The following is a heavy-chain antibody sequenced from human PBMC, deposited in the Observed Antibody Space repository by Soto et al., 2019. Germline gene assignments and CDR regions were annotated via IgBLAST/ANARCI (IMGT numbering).Heavy chain of an antibody. V-gene: IGHV4-59*01. CDR1: GGSISGYS. Sequence: SETLSLTCTVSGGSISGYSWTWIRQPPGKGLEWIGYIYKSGCTNYNPSLKSRVTMSVDTSKSQLSLKLTSVTAADTAVYYCARGVPNCSSSSCYFDYWSQGALVTVSS. J-gene: IGHJ4*02. CDR2: IYKSGCT. CDR3: ARGVPNCSSSSCYFDY. D-gene: IGHD2-2*01.